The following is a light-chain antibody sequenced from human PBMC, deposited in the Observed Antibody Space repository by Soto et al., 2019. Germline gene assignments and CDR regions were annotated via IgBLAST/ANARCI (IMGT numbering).Light chain of an antibody. CDR2: GAS. V-gene: IGKV3D-20*02. Sequence: EIVMTQSPATLSVSPWERATLSCRASQSVSSSYLAWYQQKPGQAPRLLIYGASSRATGIPDRFSGSGSGTDFTLTISSLQPEDFATYYCQQSYSTPQTFGQGTKVDIK. CDR3: QQSYSTPQT. CDR1: QSVSSSY. J-gene: IGKJ1*01.